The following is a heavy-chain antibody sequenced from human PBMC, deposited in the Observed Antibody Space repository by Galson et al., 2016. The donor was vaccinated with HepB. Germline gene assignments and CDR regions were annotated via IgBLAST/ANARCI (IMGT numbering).Heavy chain of an antibody. CDR3: VRDAYSYGFDMDV. CDR2: INPGNGIT. V-gene: IGHV1-3*01. Sequence: SVKVSCKASGYTFTRYAIHWVRQAPGQRPEWMGWINPGNGITKYSQKLQGRVAIIRDTSASTAYMELSSLKSEDTAVYYCVRDAYSYGFDMDVWGQGTTVTVSS. CDR1: GYTFTRYA. J-gene: IGHJ6*02. D-gene: IGHD5-18*01.